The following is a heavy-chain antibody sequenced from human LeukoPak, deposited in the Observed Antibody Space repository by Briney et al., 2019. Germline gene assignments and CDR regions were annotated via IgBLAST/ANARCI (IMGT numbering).Heavy chain of an antibody. J-gene: IGHJ3*02. V-gene: IGHV3-30*02. CDR2: IRYDGSNK. D-gene: IGHD3-22*01. CDR3: ARDQYYDSSGYSGAFDI. Sequence: PGGSLRLSCAASGFTFSSYGMHWVRQAPGKGLEWVAFIRYDGSNKYYADSVKGRFTISRDNSKNTLYLQMNSLRAEDTAVYYCARDQYYDSSGYSGAFDIWGQGTMVTVSS. CDR1: GFTFSSYG.